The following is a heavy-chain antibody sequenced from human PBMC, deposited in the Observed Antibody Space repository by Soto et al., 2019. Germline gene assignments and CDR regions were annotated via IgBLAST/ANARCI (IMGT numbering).Heavy chain of an antibody. D-gene: IGHD3-3*01. J-gene: IGHJ6*02. V-gene: IGHV3-11*01. CDR1: GFTFSDYY. CDR2: ISSSGSTI. Sequence: QVQLVESGGGLVKPGGSLRLSCAASGFTFSDYYMSWIRQAPGKGLEWVSYISSSGSTIYYADSVKGRFTISRDNAKNSRYMQMNSLRAEDTAVYYCGGVLRFLGWSSLYYYYYGMDVWGQGTTVTVSS. CDR3: GGVLRFLGWSSLYYYYYGMDV.